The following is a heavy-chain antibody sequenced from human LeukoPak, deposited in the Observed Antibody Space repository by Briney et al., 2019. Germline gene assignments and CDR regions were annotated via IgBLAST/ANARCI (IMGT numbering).Heavy chain of an antibody. D-gene: IGHD5-12*01. V-gene: IGHV4-31*03. CDR2: IYYSGSI. Sequence: SETLSLTCTVSGGSINNGGYYWSWIRQHPGKGLEWIGYIYYSGSIYYNPSLKSRVTISVDTSKSQFSLKLSSVTAADTAVYYCARDLRGGYDTYFDYWGQGTLVTVSS. CDR3: ARDLRGGYDTYFDY. CDR1: GGSINNGGYY. J-gene: IGHJ4*02.